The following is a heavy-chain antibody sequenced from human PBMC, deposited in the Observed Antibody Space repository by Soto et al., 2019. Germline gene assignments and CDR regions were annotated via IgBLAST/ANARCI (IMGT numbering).Heavy chain of an antibody. Sequence: QVQLVQSGAEVKKPGASVKVSCKASGYTFTSYGISWVRQAPGQGLEWMGWISAYNGNTNYAQKLQGRVTMTTDTSTSTAYMELRSLRSDDTAAYYCARESTRKTIIAAAGRNYYYYYMDVWGKGTTVTVSS. CDR1: GYTFTSYG. CDR2: ISAYNGNT. D-gene: IGHD6-13*01. J-gene: IGHJ6*03. V-gene: IGHV1-18*01. CDR3: ARESTRKTIIAAAGRNYYYYYMDV.